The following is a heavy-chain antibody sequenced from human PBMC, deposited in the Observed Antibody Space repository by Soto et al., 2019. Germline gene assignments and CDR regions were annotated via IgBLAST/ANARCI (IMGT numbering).Heavy chain of an antibody. D-gene: IGHD6-13*01. V-gene: IGHV3-30-3*01. CDR2: ISYDGSNK. CDR1: GFTFSSYA. J-gene: IGHJ4*02. CDR3: ARDSSSWYFDY. Sequence: GGSLRLSCAASGFTFSSYAMHWVRQAPGKGLEWVAVISYDGSNKYYADSVKGRFTISRDNSKDTLYLQMNSLRAEDTAVYYCARDSSSWYFDYWGQGTLVTVSS.